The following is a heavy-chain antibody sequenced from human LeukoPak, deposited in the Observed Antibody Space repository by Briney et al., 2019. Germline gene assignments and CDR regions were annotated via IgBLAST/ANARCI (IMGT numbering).Heavy chain of an antibody. D-gene: IGHD3-3*01. V-gene: IGHV1-46*01. CDR3: ARYVTIFGVVNTDAFDI. J-gene: IGHJ3*02. Sequence: ASVKVSCKASGYTFTSYAMHWVRQAPGQGLEWMGIINPSGGSTSYAQKFQGRVTMTRDTSTSTVYMELSSLRSEDTAVYYCARYVTIFGVVNTDAFDIWGQGTMVTVSS. CDR2: INPSGGST. CDR1: GYTFTSYA.